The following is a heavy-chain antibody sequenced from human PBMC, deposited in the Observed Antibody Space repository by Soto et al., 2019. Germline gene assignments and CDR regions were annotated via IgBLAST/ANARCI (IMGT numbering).Heavy chain of an antibody. D-gene: IGHD3-3*02. CDR1: GYIFSSFY. J-gene: IGHJ3*01. Sequence: ASVKVSCKASGYIFSSFYINWVRQAPGQGLEWMGWTSGYSGNSKYAQKFQGRVTMTTDTSTNTGYMEMRSLTSDDTAVYYCARAIFGHVDAFGLWGQGTMVTVSS. CDR3: ARAIFGHVDAFGL. CDR2: TSGYSGNS. V-gene: IGHV1-18*01.